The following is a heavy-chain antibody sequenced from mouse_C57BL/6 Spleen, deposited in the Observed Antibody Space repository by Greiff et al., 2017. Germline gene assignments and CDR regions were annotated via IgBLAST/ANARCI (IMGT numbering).Heavy chain of an antibody. CDR2: IDPENGDT. V-gene: IGHV14-4*01. CDR1: GFNIKDDY. D-gene: IGHD1-1*01. J-gene: IGHJ1*03. Sequence: VQLKESGAELVRPGASVKLSCTASGFNIKDDYMHWVKQRPEQGLEWIGWIDPENGDTEYASKFQGKATITADTSSNTAYLQLSSLTSEDTAVYYCTTFITTVVAPSYWYFDVWGTGTTVTVSS. CDR3: TTFITTVVAPSYWYFDV.